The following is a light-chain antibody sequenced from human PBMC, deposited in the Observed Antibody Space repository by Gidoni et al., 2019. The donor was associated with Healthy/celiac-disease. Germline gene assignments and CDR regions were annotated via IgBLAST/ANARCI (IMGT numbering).Light chain of an antibody. V-gene: IGKV3-20*01. CDR3: QHFGN. Sequence: DIVLTQSPGTLSWSPGQSATLSCRASQSISSSQLAWYQQKPGQAPRPLMYGASSRATGIPDRFSGSGSGTDFTLTISRLEPEDFAVYYCQHFGNFGGGTKVE. CDR2: GAS. CDR1: QSISSSQ. J-gene: IGKJ4*01.